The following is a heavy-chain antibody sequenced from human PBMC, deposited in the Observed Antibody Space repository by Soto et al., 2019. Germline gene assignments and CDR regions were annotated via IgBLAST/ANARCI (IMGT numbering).Heavy chain of an antibody. V-gene: IGHV4-59*01. D-gene: IGHD3-10*01. J-gene: IGHJ6*02. CDR1: GGSLSSYY. Sequence: LSLTCTVSGGSLSSYYWSWIRQPPGKGLEWIGYISHSGSTNYNPSLKSRVTISVDTSKRQFSLKLSSVTAADTAVYYCAREARGVISGMDVWRQRTTVTVSS. CDR3: AREARGVISGMDV. CDR2: ISHSGST.